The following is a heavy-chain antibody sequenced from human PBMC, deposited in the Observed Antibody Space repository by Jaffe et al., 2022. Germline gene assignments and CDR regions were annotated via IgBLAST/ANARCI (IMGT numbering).Heavy chain of an antibody. CDR3: ARHVLFDRKRGKSMVRGVAPYYFDY. CDR2: IYHSGST. V-gene: IGHV4-38-2*01. Sequence: QVQLQESGPGLVKPSETLSLTCAVSGYSISSGYYWGWIRQPPGKGLEWIGSIYHSGSTYYNPSLKSRVTISVDTSKNQFSLKLSSVTAADTAVYYCARHVLFDRKRGKSMVRGVAPYYFDYWGQGTLVTVSS. D-gene: IGHD3-10*01. J-gene: IGHJ4*02. CDR1: GYSISSGYY.